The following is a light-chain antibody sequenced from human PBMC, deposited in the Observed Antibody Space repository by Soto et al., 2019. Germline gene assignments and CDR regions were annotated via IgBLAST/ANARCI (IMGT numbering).Light chain of an antibody. CDR1: RSFSSSY. V-gene: IGKV3-20*01. Sequence: EIVLTQSPDTLSLSPGERATLSCRASRSFSSSYLAWYQQTPGQAPRLLIYAASSRATGIPDRFSGSGSGTDFTLTISSLEPEDSAVYYCQQYTTSPFTFGPGTKVDIK. CDR3: QQYTTSPFT. J-gene: IGKJ3*01. CDR2: AAS.